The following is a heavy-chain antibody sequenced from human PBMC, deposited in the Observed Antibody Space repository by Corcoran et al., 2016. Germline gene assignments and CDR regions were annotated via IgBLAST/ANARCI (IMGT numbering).Heavy chain of an antibody. CDR2: LNSDGSST. V-gene: IGHV3-74*01. Sequence: EVQLVESGGGLVQPGGSLRLSGAASGFTFSKYWMHWVRQAPGKGLVWVSRLNSDGSSTSDADSVKGRFTISRDNAKNTRYLQMNSLRAEDTAVYYGSRGSYGYDYWGQGTLVTVSS. CDR1: GFTFSKYW. J-gene: IGHJ4*02. CDR3: SRGSYGYDY. D-gene: IGHD5-18*01.